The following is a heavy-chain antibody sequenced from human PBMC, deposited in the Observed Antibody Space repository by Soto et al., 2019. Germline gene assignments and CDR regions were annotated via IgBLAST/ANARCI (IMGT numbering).Heavy chain of an antibody. CDR3: AKEIGITMVRGVIIRYYYGIDV. D-gene: IGHD3-10*01. V-gene: IGHV3-30*18. CDR1: GFTFSSYG. Sequence: QVQLVESGGGVVQPGRSLRLSCAASGFTFSSYGMHWVRQAPGKGLEWVAVISYDGSNKYYADSVKGRFTISRDNSKNTLYLPMNSLRAEDTAVYYCAKEIGITMVRGVIIRYYYGIDVWGQGTTVTVSS. CDR2: ISYDGSNK. J-gene: IGHJ6*02.